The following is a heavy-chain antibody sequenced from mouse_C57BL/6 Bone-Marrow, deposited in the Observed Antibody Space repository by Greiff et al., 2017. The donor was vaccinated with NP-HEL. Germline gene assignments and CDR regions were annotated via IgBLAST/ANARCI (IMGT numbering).Heavy chain of an antibody. CDR1: GFTFSDYG. V-gene: IGHV5-17*01. CDR2: ISSGSSTI. CDR3: ARRDYGNYWFAY. J-gene: IGHJ3*01. Sequence: EVKLEESGGGLVKPGGSLKLSCAASGFTFSDYGMHWVRQAPEKGLEWVAYISSGSSTIYYADTVKGRFTISRDNAKNTLFLQMTSLRSEDTAMYYCARRDYGNYWFAYWGQGTLVTVSA. D-gene: IGHD2-1*01.